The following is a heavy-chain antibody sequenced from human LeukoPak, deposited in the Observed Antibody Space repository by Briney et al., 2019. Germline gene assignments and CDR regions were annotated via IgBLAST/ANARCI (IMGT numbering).Heavy chain of an antibody. V-gene: IGHV4-31*03. D-gene: IGHD5-12*01. CDR2: VYYNGNT. CDR1: GGSIGSDDYY. Sequence: SETLSLSCTVSGGSIGSDDYYWRWIRQLPGKGLEWIGYVYYNGNTYYNPTLKSRITMSVYTSKNQFSLKLSSVTVADTAVYFCARDRADRGYSQNCDSWGRGTLVTVSS. CDR3: ARDRADRGYSQNCDS. J-gene: IGHJ4*02.